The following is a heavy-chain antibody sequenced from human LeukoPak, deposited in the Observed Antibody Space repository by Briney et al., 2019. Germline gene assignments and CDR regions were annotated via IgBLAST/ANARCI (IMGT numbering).Heavy chain of an antibody. CDR3: ARAPGYRGFLDY. CDR2: IRYHGSDK. V-gene: IGHV3-30*02. CDR1: GFTFSGSG. J-gene: IGHJ4*02. Sequence: GESLRLSCAASGFTFSGSGMHWVRQAPGKGLEWVAFIRYHGSDKYYADSVKGRFTISRDNSKNTLYLQMNSLRAEDTAVYYCARAPGYRGFLDYWGQGNLVTVSS. D-gene: IGHD5-18*01.